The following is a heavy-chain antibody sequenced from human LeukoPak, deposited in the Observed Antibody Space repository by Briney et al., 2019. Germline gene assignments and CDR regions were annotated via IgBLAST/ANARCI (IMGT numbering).Heavy chain of an antibody. Sequence: GGSLTLSCAASGFTFSSYWMSWVRQAPGKGLEWVANIKQDGSEKFYVDSVKGRFTISRDNAKNSLYLQMNSLRAEDTAVYYCARNTIAAADWGQGTLVTVSP. D-gene: IGHD6-13*01. CDR3: ARNTIAAAD. J-gene: IGHJ4*02. V-gene: IGHV3-7*03. CDR2: IKQDGSEK. CDR1: GFTFSSYW.